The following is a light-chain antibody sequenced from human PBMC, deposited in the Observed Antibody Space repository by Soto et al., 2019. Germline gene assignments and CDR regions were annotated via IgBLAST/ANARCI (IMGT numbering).Light chain of an antibody. CDR3: RSYTSISTLV. J-gene: IGLJ2*01. V-gene: IGLV2-14*01. Sequence: QSALTQPASVSGSPGQSITISCTGTSSDVGGYNYVSWYQQHPGKAPKLMIYEVSNRPSGVSNRFSGSNSGNTASLTISGLQAEDEADYYCRSYTSISTLVFGGGTKLTAL. CDR2: EVS. CDR1: SSDVGGYNY.